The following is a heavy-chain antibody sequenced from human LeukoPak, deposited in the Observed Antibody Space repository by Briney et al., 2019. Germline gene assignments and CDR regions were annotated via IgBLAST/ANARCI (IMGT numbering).Heavy chain of an antibody. Sequence: GASVKVSCKASGYTFTSYYMHWVRQAPGQGLEWMGIINPSGGSTSYAQKFQGRVTMTTNTSINTAYMELSSLRSEDTAVYYCARGHAYYDILTGYSIYGMDVWGQGTTVTVSS. CDR2: INPSGGST. CDR3: ARGHAYYDILTGYSIYGMDV. D-gene: IGHD3-9*01. CDR1: GYTFTSYY. V-gene: IGHV1-46*01. J-gene: IGHJ6*02.